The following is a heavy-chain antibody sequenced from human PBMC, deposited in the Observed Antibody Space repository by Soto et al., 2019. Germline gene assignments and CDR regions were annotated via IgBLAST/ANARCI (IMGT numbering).Heavy chain of an antibody. J-gene: IGHJ6*02. V-gene: IGHV3-23*01. CDR1: GFTFSSYA. D-gene: IGHD4-17*01. Sequence: QPGGSLRLSCAASGFTFSSYAMSWVRQAPGKGLEWVSAISGSGGSTYYADSVKGRFTISRDNSKNTLYLQMNSLRAEDTAVYYCAKDFHPTVTTITRVSYYYYGMDVWGQGTTVTVSS. CDR2: ISGSGGST. CDR3: AKDFHPTVTTITRVSYYYYGMDV.